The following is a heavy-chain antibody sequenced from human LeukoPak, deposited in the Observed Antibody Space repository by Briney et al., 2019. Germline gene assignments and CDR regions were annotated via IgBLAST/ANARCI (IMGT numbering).Heavy chain of an antibody. CDR2: LTSSDSTI. J-gene: IGHJ4*02. Sequence: QSGGSLRLLRSASGFTFSSHEMNWVRQAPGKGLEGGSYLTSSDSTIYYAGSVKGLFTVYRDTAKNSLYLQMNSLRAEDTAVYYCARGIAPHDYWGQGTLVTVSS. V-gene: IGHV3-48*03. D-gene: IGHD6-13*01. CDR3: ARGIAPHDY. CDR1: GFTFSSHE.